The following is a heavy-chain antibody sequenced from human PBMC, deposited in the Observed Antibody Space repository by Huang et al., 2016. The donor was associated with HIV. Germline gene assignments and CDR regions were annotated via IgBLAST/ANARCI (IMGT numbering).Heavy chain of an antibody. CDR3: ARGPSPWLQEAFDI. CDR2: IYYSGST. D-gene: IGHD5-12*01. V-gene: IGHV4-59*01. J-gene: IGHJ3*02. Sequence: QVQLQESGPGLVKPSETLSLTCTVSGGSISSYYWSWIRQPPGEGLECIGDIYYSGSTNSTPSLKSRVTISVDTSKNQFSLKLRSVTAADTAVYYCARGPSPWLQEAFDIWGQGTMVTVSS. CDR1: GGSISSYY.